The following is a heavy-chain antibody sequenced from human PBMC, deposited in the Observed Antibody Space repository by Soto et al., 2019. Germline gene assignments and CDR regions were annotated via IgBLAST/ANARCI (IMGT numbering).Heavy chain of an antibody. CDR2: ISGGGLSA. D-gene: IGHD3-16*02. V-gene: IGHV3-23*01. CDR1: ELTFSSYA. Sequence: EVQLLESGGGLVQPGGSLRLSCAASELTFSSYAMSWVRQAPGKGLEWVSAISGGGLSAYYADSVKGRFTISRDNSKNTLYLQMNSLRAEDTAVYYCAKTPWGSYRYRYFDYWGQGTLVTVSS. J-gene: IGHJ4*02. CDR3: AKTPWGSYRYRYFDY.